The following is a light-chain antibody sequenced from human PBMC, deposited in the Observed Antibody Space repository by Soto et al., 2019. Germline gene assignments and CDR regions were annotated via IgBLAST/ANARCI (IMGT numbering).Light chain of an antibody. CDR2: AAS. J-gene: IGKJ1*01. CDR3: QQYNNWPRT. Sequence: IVMTQSPATLSVSPWERATLSCRASQIVSSDLAWYQQKFGQAPRLLIYAASTRATGIPARFSGSGSGTEFTLTISSLQSEDFAVYYCQQYNNWPRTFGQGTKVDI. CDR1: QIVSSD. V-gene: IGKV3-15*01.